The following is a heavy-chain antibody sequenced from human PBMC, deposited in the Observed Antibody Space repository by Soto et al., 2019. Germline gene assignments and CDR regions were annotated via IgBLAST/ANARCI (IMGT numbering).Heavy chain of an antibody. CDR3: ARVRYCSSTSCYRREAFDI. V-gene: IGHV4-34*01. CDR1: GGSFSGYY. J-gene: IGHJ3*02. Sequence: QVQLQQWGAGLLKPSETLSLTCAVYGGSFSGYYWSWIRQPPGKGLEWIGEINHSGSTNYNPSLKSRVTISVDTSKNQFSLKLSSVTAADTAVYCCARVRYCSSTSCYRREAFDIWGQGTMVTVSS. CDR2: INHSGST. D-gene: IGHD2-2*01.